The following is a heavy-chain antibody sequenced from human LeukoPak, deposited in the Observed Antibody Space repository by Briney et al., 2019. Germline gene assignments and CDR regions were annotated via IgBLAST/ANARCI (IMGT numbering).Heavy chain of an antibody. V-gene: IGHV4-59*01. CDR1: GGSISSYY. J-gene: IGHJ6*03. CDR3: AREIAVAGTGPSYYYYYMDV. Sequence: SETLSLTCTVSGGSISSYYWSWIRQPPGKGLEWIGYIYYSGSTNYNPSLKSRVTISVDTSKNQFSLKLSSVTAADTAVYYCAREIAVAGTGPSYYYYYMDVWGKGTTVTVSS. CDR2: IYYSGST. D-gene: IGHD6-19*01.